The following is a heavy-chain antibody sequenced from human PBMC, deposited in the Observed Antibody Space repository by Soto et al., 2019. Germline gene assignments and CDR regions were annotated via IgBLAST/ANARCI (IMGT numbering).Heavy chain of an antibody. D-gene: IGHD3-9*01. CDR3: AREDYYDTGYYVV. Sequence: SETLSLTCTVSGRSMSGYYWSWIRQPAGERLEWIGRIYTSGTTDLNPSLKGRVTMSVDTSKNQFSLKLTSVTAADTALYYCAREDYYDTGYYVVWGQGTQVTVSS. J-gene: IGHJ4*02. V-gene: IGHV4-4*07. CDR2: IYTSGTT. CDR1: GRSMSGYY.